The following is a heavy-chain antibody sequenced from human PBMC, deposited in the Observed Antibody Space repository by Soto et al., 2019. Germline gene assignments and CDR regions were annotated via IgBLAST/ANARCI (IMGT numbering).Heavy chain of an antibody. J-gene: IGHJ4*02. CDR3: ARARATIAAAATFDC. D-gene: IGHD6-13*01. CDR1: GGSISTSNW. V-gene: IGHV4-4*02. CDR2: VYRTGST. Sequence: SETLSLTCAVSGGSISTSNWWSWVRQPPGKGLEWIGEVYRTGSTNYNPSLESRLTISVDKSKNQFSLKLTSVTAADTAVYYCARARATIAAAATFDCWGQGTLVTVSS.